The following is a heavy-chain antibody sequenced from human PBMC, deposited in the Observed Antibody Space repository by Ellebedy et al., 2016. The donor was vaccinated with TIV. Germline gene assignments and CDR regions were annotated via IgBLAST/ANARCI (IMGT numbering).Heavy chain of an antibody. CDR1: GFTFSSYA. V-gene: IGHV3-64D*09. CDR2: ISSNGVTT. J-gene: IGHJ5*02. D-gene: IGHD6-13*01. CDR3: VKAWHSSSWYSNWFDP. Sequence: GESLKISCSVSGFTFSSYAMHWVRQAPGKGLQYVPAISSNGVTTDYADSVEGRFTISRDNSKNTLYLQMRSLRPEDTAVYYCVKAWHSSSWYSNWFDPWGQGTLVIVSS.